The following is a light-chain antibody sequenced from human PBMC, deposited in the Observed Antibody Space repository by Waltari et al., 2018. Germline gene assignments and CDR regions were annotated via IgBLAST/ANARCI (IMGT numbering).Light chain of an antibody. V-gene: IGKV2-30*01. J-gene: IGKJ2*01. Sequence: DAVMTQSPLSLPVTLGQPASISCRSSQSLVFSAGNIYLNWFQQRPGQSPRRLIYKVSNRAAGVPDRFSGSGSATDFTLKISRVEAEDVGGVYYCMQATHWPYTFGQGTKLEIK. CDR1: QSLVFSAGNIY. CDR3: MQATHWPYT. CDR2: KVS.